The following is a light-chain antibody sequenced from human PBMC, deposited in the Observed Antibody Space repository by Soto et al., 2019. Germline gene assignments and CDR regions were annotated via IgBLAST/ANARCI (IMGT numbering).Light chain of an antibody. CDR3: PQYNSYKT. V-gene: IGKV1-5*01. Sequence: EIQMTQSPSTLSASVGDRVTITCRASQSVRSWLAWYQQKPGRSPKFLIYGDSSLESGVPSRFSGSGSGTEFTLTISSLQPDDFATYYCPQYNSYKTFGQGTQVDIK. CDR2: GDS. CDR1: QSVRSW. J-gene: IGKJ1*01.